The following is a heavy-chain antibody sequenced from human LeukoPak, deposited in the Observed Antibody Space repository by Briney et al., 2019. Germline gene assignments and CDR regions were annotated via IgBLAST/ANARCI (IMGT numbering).Heavy chain of an antibody. CDR2: INWDGAST. Sequence: RGSLRLSCAASGFRFDDYSMNWVRHVPEKGLEWVAGINWDGASTGYRDSMKGRFTISRDNGKNSLYLQMNSLRVEDTAVYYCGRVHCSTNSCYDYYDYYMDVSGKGTTVTVSS. V-gene: IGHV3-20*04. D-gene: IGHD2-2*01. CDR1: GFRFDDYS. CDR3: GRVHCSTNSCYDYYDYYMDV. J-gene: IGHJ6*03.